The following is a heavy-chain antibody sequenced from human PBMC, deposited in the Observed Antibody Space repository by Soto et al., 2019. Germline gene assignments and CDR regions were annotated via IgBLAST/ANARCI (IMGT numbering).Heavy chain of an antibody. J-gene: IGHJ4*02. CDR3: ARDMAGYGELDY. CDR2: ISSSSSTI. V-gene: IGHV3-48*01. Sequence: PGGSLRLSCAASGFTFSSYSMNWVRQAPGKGLEWVSYISSSSSTISYADSVKGRFTTSRDNAKNSLYLQMNSLRVEDTAVYFCARDMAGYGELDYWGQGTLVTVSS. CDR1: GFTFSSYS. D-gene: IGHD5-18*01.